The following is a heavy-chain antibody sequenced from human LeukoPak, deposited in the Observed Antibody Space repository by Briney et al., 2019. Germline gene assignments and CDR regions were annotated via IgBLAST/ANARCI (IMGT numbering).Heavy chain of an antibody. D-gene: IGHD2-2*01. CDR1: GGSVSSYY. CDR3: ARVDCSSTSCVFFGY. J-gene: IGHJ4*02. CDR2: IYYSGST. Sequence: PSETLSLTCAVSGGSVSSYYWSWIRQPPGKGLEWIGYIYYSGSTNYDPSLKSRVTISVDTSKNQFSLKMSSVTAADTAVYYCARVDCSSTSCVFFGYWGQGTLVTVSS. V-gene: IGHV4-59*02.